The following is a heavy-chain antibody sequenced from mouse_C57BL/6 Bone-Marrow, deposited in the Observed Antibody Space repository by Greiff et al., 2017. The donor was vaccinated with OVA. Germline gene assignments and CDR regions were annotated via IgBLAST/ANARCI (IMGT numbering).Heavy chain of an antibody. CDR3: ARGGLRYDYDGAFAY. CDR2: FHPYNDDT. J-gene: IGHJ3*01. D-gene: IGHD2-4*01. CDR1: GYTFTTYP. V-gene: IGHV1-47*01. Sequence: QVQLQQSGAELVKPGASVTMSCKASGYTFTTYPIEWMKQNHGKSLEWIGNFHPYNDDTKYNEKFKGKATLTVEKSSSTVYLELSRLTSDDSAVYYCARGGLRYDYDGAFAYWGQGTLVTVSA.